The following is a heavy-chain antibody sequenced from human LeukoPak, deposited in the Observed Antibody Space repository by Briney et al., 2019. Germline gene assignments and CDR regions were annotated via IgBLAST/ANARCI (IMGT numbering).Heavy chain of an antibody. CDR1: GGTFSSYA. D-gene: IGHD6-19*01. V-gene: IGHV1-69*01. CDR3: ARDGGAVAGRFDY. CDR2: IIPIFGTA. J-gene: IGHJ4*02. Sequence: GSSVKVSCKASGGTFSSYAISWVRRAPGQGLEWMGGIIPIFGTANYAQEFQGRVTITADESTSTAYMELSSLRSEDTAVYYCARDGGAVAGRFDYWGQGTLVTVSS.